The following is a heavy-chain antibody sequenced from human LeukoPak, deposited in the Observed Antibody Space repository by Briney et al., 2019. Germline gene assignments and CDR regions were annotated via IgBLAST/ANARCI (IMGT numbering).Heavy chain of an antibody. J-gene: IGHJ4*02. CDR2: IYYSGST. V-gene: IGHV4-59*01. CDR1: GGSISSYY. D-gene: IGHD1-26*01. Sequence: SETLSLTCTVSGGSISSYYWSWIRQPPGKRLEWIGYIYYSGSTNYSPSLKSRVTISLDTSKNQFSLKLSSVTAADTAVYYCARGVNSGYFDYCGQGTLVTVSS. CDR3: ARGVNSGYFDY.